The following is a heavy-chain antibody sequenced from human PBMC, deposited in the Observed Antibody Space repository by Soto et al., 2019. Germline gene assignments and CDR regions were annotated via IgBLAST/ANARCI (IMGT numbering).Heavy chain of an antibody. J-gene: IGHJ6*02. D-gene: IGHD3-10*01. CDR3: ATLPHYYARRYYYGMDV. CDR2: ISGSGGST. CDR1: GFTFSNFA. Sequence: PGGSLRLSCAASGFTFSNFAMNWVRQAPGSGLEWVSAISGSGGSTYYADSVKGRFTISRDNSKNTLYLQMNSLRAEDTAVYYCATLPHYYARRYYYGMDVWGQGTTVTVSS. V-gene: IGHV3-23*01.